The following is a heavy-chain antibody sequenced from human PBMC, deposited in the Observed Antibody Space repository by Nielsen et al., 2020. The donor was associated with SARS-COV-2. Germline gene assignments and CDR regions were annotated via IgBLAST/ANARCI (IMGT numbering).Heavy chain of an antibody. J-gene: IGHJ4*02. D-gene: IGHD3-10*01. CDR1: GYSISSGYY. CDR2: INHSGST. Sequence: GSLRLSCTVSGYSISSGYYWGWIRQPPGKGLEWIGEINHSGSTNYNPSLKSRVTISVDTSKNQFSLKLSSVTAADTAVYYCARGGYYYGSGSYLPDYWGQGTLVTVSS. CDR3: ARGGYYYGSGSYLPDY. V-gene: IGHV4-38-2*02.